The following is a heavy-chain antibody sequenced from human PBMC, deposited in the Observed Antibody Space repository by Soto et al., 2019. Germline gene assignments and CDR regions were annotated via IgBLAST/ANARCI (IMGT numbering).Heavy chain of an antibody. D-gene: IGHD3-10*01. CDR1: GFTFSSYA. J-gene: IGHJ6*02. V-gene: IGHV3-23*01. CDR2: ISGSGGST. CDR3: ASLRSGSGSYYYYYYGMDV. Sequence: EVQLLESGGGLVQPGGSLRLSCAASGFTFSSYAMSWVRQAPGKGLEWVSAISGSGGSTYYADSVKGRFTISRDNSKNTLYLQMNGLRAEDTAVYYCASLRSGSGSYYYYYYGMDVWGQGTTVTVSS.